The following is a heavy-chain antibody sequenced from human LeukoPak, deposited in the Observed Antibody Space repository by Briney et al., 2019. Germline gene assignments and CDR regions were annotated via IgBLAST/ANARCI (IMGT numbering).Heavy chain of an antibody. CDR3: ARDSSGWGEGLDY. D-gene: IGHD6-19*01. J-gene: IGHJ4*02. CDR2: IIPIFGTA. CDR1: GGTFSSYA. V-gene: IGHV1-69*05. Sequence: SVKVSCKASGGTFSSYAISWVRQAPGRGLKWMGGIIPIFGTANYAQKFQGRVTITTDESTSTAYMELSSLRSEDTAVYYCARDSSGWGEGLDYWGQGTLVTVSS.